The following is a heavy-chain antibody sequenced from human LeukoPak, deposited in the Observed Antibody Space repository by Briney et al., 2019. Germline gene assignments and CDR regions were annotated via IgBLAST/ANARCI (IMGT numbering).Heavy chain of an antibody. Sequence: GGSLRLSCAASGFTFSNVWMSWVRQAPGKGLEWVGRIKSKTDGGTTDHAAAVKGRFTISRDDSKNTLFLQMNSLKTEDTGMYYCAKDSGSGSYYYDHWGQRTLVTVSS. V-gene: IGHV3-15*01. D-gene: IGHD3-10*01. CDR3: AKDSGSGSYYYDH. CDR2: IKSKTDGGTT. CDR1: GFTFSNVW. J-gene: IGHJ4*02.